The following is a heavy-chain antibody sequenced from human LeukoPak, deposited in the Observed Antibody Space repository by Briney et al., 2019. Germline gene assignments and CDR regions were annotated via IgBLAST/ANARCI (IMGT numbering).Heavy chain of an antibody. V-gene: IGHV1-2*02. CDR3: ARGRSRQLFDAFDI. J-gene: IGHJ3*02. Sequence: ASVKVSCKASGYTFTGYYMHWVRQAPGQGLEWMGWINPNSGGTNYAQKFQGRVTMTRDTSISTAYMELRSLRSDDTAVYYCARGRSRQLFDAFDIWGQGTMVTVSS. D-gene: IGHD5-18*01. CDR1: GYTFTGYY. CDR2: INPNSGGT.